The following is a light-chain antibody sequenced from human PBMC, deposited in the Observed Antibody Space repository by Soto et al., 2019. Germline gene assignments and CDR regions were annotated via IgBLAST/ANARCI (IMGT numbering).Light chain of an antibody. J-gene: IGKJ1*01. V-gene: IGKV1-5*01. CDR3: KQYNSYSKT. Sequence: DIQMTQSPSTLSASVGDRVTITCRASQSISYWLAWYQQKPGNAPKLLIYAASSLESGVPSRFSGSGSGTEFTLTISSLQPDDSASYYCKQYNSYSKTFGQGTKVDIK. CDR2: AAS. CDR1: QSISYW.